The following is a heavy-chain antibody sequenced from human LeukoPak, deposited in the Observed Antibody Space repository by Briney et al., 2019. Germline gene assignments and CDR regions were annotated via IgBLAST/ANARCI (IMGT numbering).Heavy chain of an antibody. Sequence: SGGSLRLSCAASGFTFSSYAMSWVRQAPGKGLEWVSAISGSGGSTYYADSVKGRFTISRDNSKNTLYLQMNSLRVEDTAVYYCAKKAQAAGTGFDYWGQGTLVTVSS. V-gene: IGHV3-23*01. CDR3: AKKAQAAGTGFDY. CDR2: ISGSGGST. J-gene: IGHJ4*02. CDR1: GFTFSSYA. D-gene: IGHD6-13*01.